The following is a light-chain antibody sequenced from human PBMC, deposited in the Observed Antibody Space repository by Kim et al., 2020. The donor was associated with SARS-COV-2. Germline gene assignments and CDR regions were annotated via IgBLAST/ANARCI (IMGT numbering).Light chain of an antibody. CDR1: NIGSKN. Sequence: ALGQTARITCGGKNIGSKNVHWYQQKPGQAPVLVIYGDSNRPSGIPERFSGSNSGNTATLTISRAQAGDEADYYCQVWDSSTAHYVFGTGTKVTVL. J-gene: IGLJ1*01. CDR3: QVWDSSTAHYV. CDR2: GDS. V-gene: IGLV3-9*01.